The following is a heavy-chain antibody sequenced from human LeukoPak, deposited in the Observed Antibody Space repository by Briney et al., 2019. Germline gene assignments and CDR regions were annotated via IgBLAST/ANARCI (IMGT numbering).Heavy chain of an antibody. V-gene: IGHV3-23*01. Sequence: GRSLRLSCAASGFTFSSYGMSWVRHAPVKGLEWVSAISGSGGSTYYADSVKGRFIISRDNSKNTLYLQMNSLRADDTAVYYCAKGSGSYLSPLYYYDFWGQGTLVTVSS. D-gene: IGHD1-26*01. CDR3: AKGSGSYLSPLYYYDF. CDR1: GFTFSSYG. J-gene: IGHJ4*02. CDR2: ISGSGGST.